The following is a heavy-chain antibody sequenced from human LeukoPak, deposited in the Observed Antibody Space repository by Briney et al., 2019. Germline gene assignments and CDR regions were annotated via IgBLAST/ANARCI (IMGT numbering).Heavy chain of an antibody. CDR1: GFTFSSYA. V-gene: IGHV3-23*01. Sequence: GGSLRLSCAASGFTFSSYAMSWVRQAPGKGLEWVSAISGSGGSTYYADSVKGRFTISRDNSKNTLYLQMNSLRAEDTAVYYCAKGGYGALYYYYGMDVWGQGTTVTVSS. CDR3: AKGGYGALYYYYGMDV. CDR2: ISGSGGST. J-gene: IGHJ6*02. D-gene: IGHD5-12*01.